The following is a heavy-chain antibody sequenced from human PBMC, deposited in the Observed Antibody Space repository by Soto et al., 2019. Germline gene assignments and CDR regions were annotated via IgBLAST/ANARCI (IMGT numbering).Heavy chain of an antibody. CDR3: AHRQRTVVVGAPFDL. D-gene: IGHD2-15*01. CDR2: IYWDDDK. Sequence: QITLRESGPTLVQPTQTLTLTCTLSGVSLSTSGEGVGWIRQPPGKALELLALIYWDDDKRFSPSLKSRLAITRDISKNMMVMTMTDMSPEDTATYYCAHRQRTVVVGAPFDLWGFGSHVNVSS. V-gene: IGHV2-5*02. CDR1: GVSLSTSGEG. J-gene: IGHJ4*01.